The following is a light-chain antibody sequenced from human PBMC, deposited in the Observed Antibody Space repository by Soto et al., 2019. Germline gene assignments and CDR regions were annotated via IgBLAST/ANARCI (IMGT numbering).Light chain of an antibody. CDR2: QTS. J-gene: IGKJ4*01. CDR3: QQYYDYPIT. Sequence: DIQMTQSPSTLSASVGDRVTITCRASQNIIRWLAWYQQKPGKAPKVLIYQTSTLQSGVPSRFSGGGSGTEFTLTISSLQPDDFATYYCQQYYDYPITFGGGTRVEI. CDR1: QNIIRW. V-gene: IGKV1-5*03.